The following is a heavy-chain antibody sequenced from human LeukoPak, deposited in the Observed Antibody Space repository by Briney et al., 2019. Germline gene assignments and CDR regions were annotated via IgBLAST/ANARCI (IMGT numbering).Heavy chain of an antibody. CDR2: IWYDGSNK. CDR1: GFTFSSYC. Sequence: PGRSLRLSCAASGFTFSSYCMHWVRRAPGKGLEWVAVIWYDGSNKYYADSVKGRFTISRDNSKNTLYLQMNSLRAEDTAVYYCARHGAWRIFGVAPYAAQDAFDIWGQGTRVSVSS. V-gene: IGHV3-33*01. D-gene: IGHD3-3*01. CDR3: ARHGAWRIFGVAPYAAQDAFDI. J-gene: IGHJ3*02.